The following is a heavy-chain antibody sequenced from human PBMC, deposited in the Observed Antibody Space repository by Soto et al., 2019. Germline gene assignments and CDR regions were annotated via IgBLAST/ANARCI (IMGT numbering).Heavy chain of an antibody. D-gene: IGHD3-22*01. CDR1: GFTFSDYY. J-gene: IGHJ3*02. CDR2: ISSSGSTI. V-gene: IGHV3-11*01. CDR3: ARDLDYYDSSGYSGAFDI. Sequence: PGGSLRLSCAASGFTFSDYYMSWIRQAPGKGLEWVSYISSSGSTIYYADSVKGRFTISRDNAKNSLYLQMNSLRAEDTAVYYCARDLDYYDSSGYSGAFDIWGQGTMVTVSS.